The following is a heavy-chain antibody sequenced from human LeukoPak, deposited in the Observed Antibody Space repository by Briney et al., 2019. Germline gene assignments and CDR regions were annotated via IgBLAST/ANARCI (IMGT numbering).Heavy chain of an antibody. J-gene: IGHJ5*02. CDR3: ARAVTTKNFNWFDP. V-gene: IGHV3-30-3*01. D-gene: IGHD4-17*01. CDR2: ISYDGSNK. Sequence: GGSLRLSCAASGFTFSSYAMHWVRQAPGKGLEWVAVISYDGSNKYYADSVKGRFTISRDNSKNTLYLQMNSLRAEDTAVYYCARAVTTKNFNWFDPWGQGTLVTVSS. CDR1: GFTFSSYA.